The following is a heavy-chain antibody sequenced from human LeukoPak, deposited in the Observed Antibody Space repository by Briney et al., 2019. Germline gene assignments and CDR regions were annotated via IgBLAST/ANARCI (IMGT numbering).Heavy chain of an antibody. CDR2: FDPEDGET. CDR1: GYTFTGYY. CDR3: ATGLWELPSPLDY. V-gene: IGHV1-24*01. Sequence: ASVKVSCKASGYTFTGYYMHWVRQAPGKGREWMGGFDPEDGETIYAQKFQGRVTMTEDTSTDTAYMELSSLRSEDTAVYYCATGLWELPSPLDYWGQGTLVTVSS. D-gene: IGHD1-26*01. J-gene: IGHJ4*02.